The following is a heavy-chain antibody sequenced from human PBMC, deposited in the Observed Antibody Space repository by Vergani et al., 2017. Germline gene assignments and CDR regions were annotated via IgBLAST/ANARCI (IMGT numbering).Heavy chain of an antibody. Sequence: QVQLVESEGGVVQPGRSLTLYCVASGFTFSSHGMHWVRQAPGKGLEWVAVIWYDGSNKYYRDSVKGRFTISRDNSKNTLYLQMNSLRVEDTAVYNCARWGNEKRLDSWGQGTLVTVSS. CDR3: ARWGNEKRLDS. V-gene: IGHV3-33*01. D-gene: IGHD1-1*01. J-gene: IGHJ5*01. CDR2: IWYDGSNK. CDR1: GFTFSSHG.